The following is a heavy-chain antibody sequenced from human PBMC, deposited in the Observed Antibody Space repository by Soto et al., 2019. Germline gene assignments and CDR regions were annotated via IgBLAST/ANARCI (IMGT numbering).Heavy chain of an antibody. J-gene: IGHJ4*02. CDR3: ARDDDYEANGLDY. CDR2: IVNDGSDR. D-gene: IGHD4-17*01. V-gene: IGHV3-33*01. CDR1: GFTFSRYG. Sequence: GVSLRLCCVGSGFTFSRYGMHWLRQAPGEGLEWMAVIVNDGSDRDYAASVAGRFTISRDNSKNTLYLQMDNLGVDDTAMYYCARDDDYEANGLDYWGQGTLVTVSS.